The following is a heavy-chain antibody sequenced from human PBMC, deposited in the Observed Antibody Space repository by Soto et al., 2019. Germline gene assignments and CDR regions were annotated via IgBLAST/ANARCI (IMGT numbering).Heavy chain of an antibody. D-gene: IGHD2-2*01. CDR3: ARVVGGYYYGMDV. V-gene: IGHV4-4*02. CDR1: GGSISSSNW. CDR2: IYNSGRT. Sequence: QVQLQESGPGLVKPSGTLSLTCAVSGGSISSSNWWSCVRQPPGKGLEWIGEIYNSGRTNYKPSLTSRVTIAVDKSKNQFSLKLSSVTAAYKAVYYCARVVGGYYYGMDVWGQGTTVTVSS. J-gene: IGHJ6*02.